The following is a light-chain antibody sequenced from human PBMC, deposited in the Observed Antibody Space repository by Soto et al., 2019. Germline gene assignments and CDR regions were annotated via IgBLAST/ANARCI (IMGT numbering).Light chain of an antibody. CDR2: GAS. CDR3: QQYGSSPIT. Sequence: EIVLTQSAGTLSLSPGERVTLSCRASQSVRSSYLAWYQQKPGQAPRLLIYGASSRATGIPDRFSGSGSGTDFTLTISRLEPEDFAVYFCQQYGSSPITFGQGTRLDIK. J-gene: IGKJ5*01. V-gene: IGKV3-20*01. CDR1: QSVRSSY.